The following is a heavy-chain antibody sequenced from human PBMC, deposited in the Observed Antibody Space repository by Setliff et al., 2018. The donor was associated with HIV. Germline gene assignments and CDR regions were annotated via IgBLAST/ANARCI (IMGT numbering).Heavy chain of an antibody. Sequence: PSETLSLTCTVSGGAISSWYWNWIRQPPGKGLEWIGNIFSGGSTQYNPSLESRVTISVDTSKNQLSLKLTSLTAADTAVYYCARRYGTAFDIWGQGTMVTVSS. D-gene: IGHD2-8*01. J-gene: IGHJ3*02. V-gene: IGHV4-4*09. CDR3: ARRYGTAFDI. CDR1: GGAISSWY. CDR2: IFSGGST.